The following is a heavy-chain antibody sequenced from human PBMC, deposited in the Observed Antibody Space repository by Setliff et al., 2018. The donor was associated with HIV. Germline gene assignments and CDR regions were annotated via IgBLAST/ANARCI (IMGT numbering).Heavy chain of an antibody. V-gene: IGHV4-59*08. CDR3: ARHTLREVLWFGDFSDYDWVDY. Sequence: PSETLSLTCTVSGGSITGYYWSWIRQPPGKGLEWIGWIYYSGNTRYNPSLKSRVTIPLDTSKNRFSLQLTSVTAADTAVYYCARHTLREVLWFGDFSDYDWVDYWGQGTLVTVSS. CDR1: GGSITGYY. D-gene: IGHD3-10*01. J-gene: IGHJ4*02. CDR2: IYYSGNT.